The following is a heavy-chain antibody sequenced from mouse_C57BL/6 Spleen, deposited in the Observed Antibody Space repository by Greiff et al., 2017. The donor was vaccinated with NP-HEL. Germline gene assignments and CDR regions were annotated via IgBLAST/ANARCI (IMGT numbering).Heavy chain of an antibody. Sequence: EVKLVESGGGLVQSGRSLRLSCATSGFTFSDFYMEWVRQAPGKGLEWIAASRNKANDYTTEYSASVKGRFIVSRDTSQSILYLQMNALRAEDTAIYYCARDGGLYYFDYWGQGTTLTVSS. CDR1: GFTFSDFY. CDR2: SRNKANDYTT. J-gene: IGHJ2*01. CDR3: ARDGGLYYFDY. D-gene: IGHD6-1*01. V-gene: IGHV7-1*01.